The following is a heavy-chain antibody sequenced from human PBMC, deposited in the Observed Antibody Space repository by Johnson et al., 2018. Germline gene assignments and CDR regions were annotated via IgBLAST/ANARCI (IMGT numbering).Heavy chain of an antibody. Sequence: QVQLQESGGGLVQPGGSLRLSCAASGFTLSSYVMHWVRQAPGKGLEWVAVISYDGSNKYYADSVKGRFTISRDNSKNTLYLQMNSLRAEDTAVYYCAGGKDTAMLDYYGMDVWGQGTTVTVSS. CDR2: ISYDGSNK. D-gene: IGHD5-18*01. CDR1: GFTLSSYV. V-gene: IGHV3-30*14. J-gene: IGHJ6*02. CDR3: AGGKDTAMLDYYGMDV.